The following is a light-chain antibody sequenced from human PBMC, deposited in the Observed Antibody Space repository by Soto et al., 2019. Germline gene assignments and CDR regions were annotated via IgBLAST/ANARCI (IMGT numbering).Light chain of an antibody. Sequence: DIQMTQSPSTLSASVGDRVTITCRASQSISSWLAWYQQKPGKAPKLLIYKASSLESGVPSRFSGSGSGTEFTVTISSLQPDDFATYYCQQYNSSPSTFGQGTKLEIK. V-gene: IGKV1-5*03. J-gene: IGKJ2*01. CDR2: KAS. CDR1: QSISSW. CDR3: QQYNSSPST.